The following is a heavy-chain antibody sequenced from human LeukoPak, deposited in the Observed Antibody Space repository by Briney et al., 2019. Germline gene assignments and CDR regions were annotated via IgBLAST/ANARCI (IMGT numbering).Heavy chain of an antibody. Sequence: LGESLKISCKGSGYSFTSYWIGWVRQMPGKGLKWMGIIYPGDSDTRYSPSFQGQVTISADKSISTAYLQWSSLKASDTAMYYCARSTFDDSSGYYVDMGAFDIWGQGTMVTVSS. CDR3: ARSTFDDSSGYYVDMGAFDI. D-gene: IGHD3-22*01. V-gene: IGHV5-51*01. CDR2: IYPGDSDT. J-gene: IGHJ3*02. CDR1: GYSFTSYW.